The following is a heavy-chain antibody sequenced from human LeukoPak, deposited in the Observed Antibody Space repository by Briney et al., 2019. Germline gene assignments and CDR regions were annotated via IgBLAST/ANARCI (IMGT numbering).Heavy chain of an antibody. CDR3: GRGGNGIDI. V-gene: IGHV3-74*01. D-gene: IGHD2-8*01. CDR1: GFTFSHYL. CDR2: INSDESNT. J-gene: IGHJ3*02. Sequence: HSGGSLRLSCAASGFTFSHYLMHWVRQAPGKWLVWVSRINSDESNTNSYADSVKGRFIISRDNAKNTLYLQMNSLRAEDTAVYFCGRGGNGIDIWGQGTTVIVPS.